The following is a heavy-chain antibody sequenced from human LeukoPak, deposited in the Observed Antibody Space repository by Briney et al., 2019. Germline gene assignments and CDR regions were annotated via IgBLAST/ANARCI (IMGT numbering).Heavy chain of an antibody. CDR3: APSGGRIAVAGIGGFDP. CDR2: ISSRSSTI. Sequence: GGSLRLSCAASGFTFSSYSMNWVRQAPGKGLEWVSYISSRSSTIYYADSVKGRFTISRDNAKNSLYLQMNSLRAEDTAVYYCAPSGGRIAVAGIGGFDPWGQGTLVTVSS. V-gene: IGHV3-48*04. CDR1: GFTFSSYS. J-gene: IGHJ5*02. D-gene: IGHD6-19*01.